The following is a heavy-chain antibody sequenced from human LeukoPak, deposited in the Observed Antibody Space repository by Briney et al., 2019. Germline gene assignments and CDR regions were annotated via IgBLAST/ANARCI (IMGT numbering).Heavy chain of an antibody. CDR3: ARGRVAGLRGARPYYLDY. CDR1: GGSFSGYY. V-gene: IGHV4-34*01. Sequence: SETLSLTCAVYGGSFSGYYWSLIRQPPGKGLEWIGESNHSGSTNYNPSLKSRVTISVDTSKNQFSLKLSSVTAADTAVYYCARGRVAGLRGARPYYLDYWGQGTLVTVSS. D-gene: IGHD6-19*01. CDR2: SNHSGST. J-gene: IGHJ4*02.